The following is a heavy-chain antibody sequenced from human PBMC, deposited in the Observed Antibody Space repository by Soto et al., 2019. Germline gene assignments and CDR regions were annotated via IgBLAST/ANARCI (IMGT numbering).Heavy chain of an antibody. V-gene: IGHV4-31*03. CDR1: GGSISSGGYY. Sequence: QVQLQESGPGLVRPSQTLSLTCTVSGGSISSGGYYWTWIRQHPGKGLEWIGYIYYSGSAYYNPSLKSRVTISVDPSKNQFSLKLSSVTAADTAVYYCAREGITMVRGYGMDVWGQGTTVTVSS. CDR3: AREGITMVRGYGMDV. CDR2: IYYSGSA. D-gene: IGHD3-10*01. J-gene: IGHJ6*02.